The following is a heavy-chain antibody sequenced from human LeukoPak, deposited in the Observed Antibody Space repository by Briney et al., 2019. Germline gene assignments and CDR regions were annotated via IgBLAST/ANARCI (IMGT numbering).Heavy chain of an antibody. Sequence: PGRSLRLSCAASGFTFSSYGMHWVRQAPGKGLEWVAVISYDGSNKYYADSVKGRFTISRDNSKNILYLQMNSLRAEDTAMYYCAKVFVGDNPWYFDFWGQGTLVTVSS. D-gene: IGHD4-17*01. CDR3: AKVFVGDNPWYFDF. CDR2: ISYDGSNK. CDR1: GFTFSSYG. V-gene: IGHV3-30*18. J-gene: IGHJ4*02.